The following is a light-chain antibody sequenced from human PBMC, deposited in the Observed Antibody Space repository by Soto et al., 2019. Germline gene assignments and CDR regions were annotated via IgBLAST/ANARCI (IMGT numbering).Light chain of an antibody. V-gene: IGKV3-20*01. CDR3: HQYGNSPLT. J-gene: IGKJ4*01. CDR2: GAS. CDR1: QSVRSGY. Sequence: EIVLTQSPGTLSLSPGERATLSCRASQSVRSGYFAWYQQKPGQAPRLLIVGASSMATGIPDRFSGGGSGTDFTLTISTLETEDFALYYCHQYGNSPLTFGGGTTVEIK.